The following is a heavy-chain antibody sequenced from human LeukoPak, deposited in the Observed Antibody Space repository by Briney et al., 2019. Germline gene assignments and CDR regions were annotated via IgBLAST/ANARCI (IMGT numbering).Heavy chain of an antibody. D-gene: IGHD2-15*01. J-gene: IGHJ4*02. CDR3: ARYRCSGGSCYLGY. Sequence: GGSLRLSCAASGFTVSSNYVSWVRQAPGKGLEWVSVIYSGGSTYYADSVKGRFTISRDNSKNTLYLQMNSLRAEDTAVYYCARYRCSGGSCYLGYWGQGTLVTVSS. CDR2: IYSGGST. V-gene: IGHV3-66*01. CDR1: GFTVSSNY.